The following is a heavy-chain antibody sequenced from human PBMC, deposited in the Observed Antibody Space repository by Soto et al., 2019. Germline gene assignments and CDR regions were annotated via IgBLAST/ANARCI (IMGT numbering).Heavy chain of an antibody. Sequence: PSETLSLTCSISGYSRNHNYWTWIRQPPGKGLEWIGYIYYSGSTNYSPSLKSRVTIAIDTSKNQFSLKLNSVTAADTAVYYCGKGHGWYYYWGYGILVTVST. J-gene: IGHJ4*01. CDR2: IYYSGST. CDR1: GYSRNHNY. D-gene: IGHD6-19*01. CDR3: GKGHGWYYY. V-gene: IGHV4-59*01.